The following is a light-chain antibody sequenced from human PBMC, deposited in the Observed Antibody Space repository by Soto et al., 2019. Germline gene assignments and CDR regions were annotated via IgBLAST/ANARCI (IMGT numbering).Light chain of an antibody. CDR2: DAS. J-gene: IGKJ1*01. Sequence: DIQMTQSPSTLSASVGDRVTITCRASQSVNTWLAWYQQKPGTAPRLLIYDASNLQGGVPARFSGSGSGTEFTLTISSLQPDDFATYYCQQYNTYSWTVGQGTKLEVK. CDR1: QSVNTW. CDR3: QQYNTYSWT. V-gene: IGKV1-5*01.